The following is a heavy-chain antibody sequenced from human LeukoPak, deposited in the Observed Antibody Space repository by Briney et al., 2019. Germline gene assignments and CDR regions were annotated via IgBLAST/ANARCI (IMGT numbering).Heavy chain of an antibody. CDR3: ASKPTVATKYGYGFDY. CDR1: GGSISSSNW. D-gene: IGHD4-17*01. J-gene: IGHJ4*02. Sequence: SETLSLTCAVSGGSISSSNWWSWVRQPPGKGLEWIGEIYHSGSTNYNPSLKSRVTISVDKSKNQFSLKLSSVTAADTAVYYCASKPTVATKYGYGFDYWGQGTLVTVSS. V-gene: IGHV4-4*02. CDR2: IYHSGST.